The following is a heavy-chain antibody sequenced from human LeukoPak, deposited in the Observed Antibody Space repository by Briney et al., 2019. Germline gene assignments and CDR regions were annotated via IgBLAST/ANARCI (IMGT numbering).Heavy chain of an antibody. CDR3: ARDQRYDFWSGHGTFDY. D-gene: IGHD3-3*01. Sequence: GGSLRLSCAASGFTFRTYWMHWVRHAPGKGLMWVSRINTEGSSTSYADSVKGRFTISRDNAKNTLYLQMNSLRAEDTAVYYCARDQRYDFWSGHGTFDYWGQGTLVTVSS. J-gene: IGHJ4*02. CDR1: GFTFRTYW. CDR2: INTEGSST. V-gene: IGHV3-74*01.